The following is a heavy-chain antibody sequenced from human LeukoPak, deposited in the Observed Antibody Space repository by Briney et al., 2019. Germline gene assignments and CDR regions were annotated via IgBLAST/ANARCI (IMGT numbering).Heavy chain of an antibody. J-gene: IGHJ4*02. V-gene: IGHV4-34*01. D-gene: IGHD5-18*01. Sequence: SETLSLTRAVYGGSFSGYYWSWIRQPPGKGLEWMGEINHSGSTNYNPSLKSRVTISVDTSKNQFSLTLSSVTAADTAVYYCAREVGDTAMVTHFDYWGQGTLVTVSS. CDR1: GGSFSGYY. CDR3: AREVGDTAMVTHFDY. CDR2: INHSGST.